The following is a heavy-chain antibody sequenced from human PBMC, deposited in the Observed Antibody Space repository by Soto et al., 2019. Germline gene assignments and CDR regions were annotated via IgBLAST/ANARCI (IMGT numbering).Heavy chain of an antibody. CDR1: GFTFSSYA. Sequence: GGYLRLSCAASGFTFSSYAMSWVRQAPGKGLEWVSAISTIIATSYYADSVRGRFTISRDNCQKKLYLQMNSLRADDTAVYYCDQQTFLDLFDYWGQGTLVTVYS. CDR3: DQQTFLDLFDY. CDR2: ISTIIATS. D-gene: IGHD3-3*01. J-gene: IGHJ5*01. V-gene: IGHV3-23*01.